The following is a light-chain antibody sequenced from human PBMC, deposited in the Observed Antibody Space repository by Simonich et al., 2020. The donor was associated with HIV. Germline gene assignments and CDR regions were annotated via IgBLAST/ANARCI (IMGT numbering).Light chain of an antibody. Sequence: QSVLTQPPSVSGAPGQRVTISCTGSSSNIGAGYDVHWYQQLPGTAPKLLIHGNSKRPSGVPDRFAGSKSGTSASLAITALQAEDEADYYCQSYDSSLSGYVFGTGAKVTVL. J-gene: IGLJ1*01. CDR1: SSNIGAGYD. V-gene: IGLV1-40*01. CDR3: QSYDSSLSGYV. CDR2: GNS.